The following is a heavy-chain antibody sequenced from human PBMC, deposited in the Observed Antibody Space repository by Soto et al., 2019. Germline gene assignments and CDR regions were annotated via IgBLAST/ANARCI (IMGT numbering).Heavy chain of an antibody. CDR1: GGSISSYY. CDR2: IYYSGST. J-gene: IGHJ4*02. Sequence: PSETLSLTCTVSGGSISSYYWSWIRQPPGKGLEWIGYIYYSGSTNYNPSLKSRVTISVDTSKNQFSLKLSSVTAADTAVYYCARDSYYYDSSGSYFDYWGQGTPVTVSS. D-gene: IGHD3-22*01. V-gene: IGHV4-59*01. CDR3: ARDSYYYDSSGSYFDY.